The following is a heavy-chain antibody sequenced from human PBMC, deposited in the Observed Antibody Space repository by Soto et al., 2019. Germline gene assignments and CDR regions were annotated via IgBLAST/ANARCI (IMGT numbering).Heavy chain of an antibody. D-gene: IGHD3-3*02. V-gene: IGHV3-72*01. CDR1: GFTFSDHY. Sequence: GGSLRLSCAASGFTFSDHYMDWVRQAPGKGLEWVGRTRNAANSFSTQYAASVKGRFTISRDGSKSSLYLQMNSLKTEDTAVYYGARISTTRTYYFGYWGKGTVVTVSS. CDR3: ARISTTRTYYFGY. J-gene: IGHJ4*02. CDR2: TRNAANSFST.